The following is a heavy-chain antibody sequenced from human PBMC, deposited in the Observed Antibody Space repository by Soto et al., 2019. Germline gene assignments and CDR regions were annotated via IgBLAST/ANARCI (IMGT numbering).Heavy chain of an antibody. Sequence: EVQLLESGGGLVQPGGSLRLSCAGTGFTFTSYVMTWVRQAPGKGLEWVSGISGSGGATYYANSVKDRFTISRDNSKNTVYLQMNSLGADDTAVYYCAKFGSHWHNDYWGQGTLVSVSS. D-gene: IGHD3-16*01. V-gene: IGHV3-23*01. CDR1: GFTFTSYV. CDR3: AKFGSHWHNDY. CDR2: ISGSGGAT. J-gene: IGHJ4*02.